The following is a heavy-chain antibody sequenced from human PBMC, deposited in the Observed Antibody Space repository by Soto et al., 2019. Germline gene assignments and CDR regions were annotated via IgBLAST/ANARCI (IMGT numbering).Heavy chain of an antibody. V-gene: IGHV3-30-3*01. D-gene: IGHD2-15*01. CDR2: ISYDGSNK. CDR3: ARVIQGGGSWYYYYGMDV. CDR1: GFTFSSYA. Sequence: GGSLRLSCAASGFTFSSYAMHWVRQAPGKGLEWVAVISYDGSNKYYADSVKGRFTISRDNSKNTLYLQMNSLRAEDTAVYYCARVIQGGGSWYYYYGMDVWGQGTTVTVSS. J-gene: IGHJ6*02.